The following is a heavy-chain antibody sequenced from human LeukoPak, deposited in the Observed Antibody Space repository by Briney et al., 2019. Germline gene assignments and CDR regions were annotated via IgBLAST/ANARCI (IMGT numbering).Heavy chain of an antibody. CDR3: ARDAPVRGVAAAGTEGYYYYYYYMDV. CDR1: GGSISSGGYY. V-gene: IGHV4-61*08. D-gene: IGHD6-13*01. J-gene: IGHJ6*03. CDR2: IYYSGST. Sequence: SQTLSLTCTVSGGSISSGGYYWSWIRQPPGKGLEWIGYIYYSGSTNYNPSLKSRVTMSVDTSKNQFSLKLSSVTAADTAVYYCARDAPVRGVAAAGTEGYYYYYYYMDVWGKGTTVTVSS.